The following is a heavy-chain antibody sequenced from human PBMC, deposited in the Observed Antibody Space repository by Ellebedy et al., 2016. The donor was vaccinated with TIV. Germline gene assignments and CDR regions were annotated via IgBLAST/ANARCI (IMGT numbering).Heavy chain of an antibody. J-gene: IGHJ4*02. V-gene: IGHV3-7*01. CDR1: GFTFSSYW. D-gene: IGHD3-16*01. Sequence: GESLKISCAASGFTFSSYWMSWVRQAPGKRLEWMTNIKQDGSEKYYVDSVKGRFTISRDNAKNSLYLQMNSLRAEDTAVYYCARDGPPRLGGDYFDYWGQGTLVTVSS. CDR2: IKQDGSEK. CDR3: ARDGPPRLGGDYFDY.